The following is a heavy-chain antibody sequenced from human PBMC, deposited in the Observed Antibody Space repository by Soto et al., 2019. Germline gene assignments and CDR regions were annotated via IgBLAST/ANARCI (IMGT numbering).Heavy chain of an antibody. V-gene: IGHV4-38-2*01. CDR1: GYSISSVYY. CDR2: IYHSGST. J-gene: IGHJ4*02. CDR3: ARTHPPWGPPGGFYDY. D-gene: IGHD3-16*01. Sequence: PSETLSLTCAVSGYSISSVYYLCLILHSPVKGLEWIGSIYHSGSTYYNPSLKSRVTISVDTSKNQFSLKLSSVTAADTAVYYCARTHPPWGPPGGFYDYWGQGTLVTVSS.